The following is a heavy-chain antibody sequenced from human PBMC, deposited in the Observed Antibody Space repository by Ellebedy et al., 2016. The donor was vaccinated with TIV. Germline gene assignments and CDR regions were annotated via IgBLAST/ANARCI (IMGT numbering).Heavy chain of an antibody. CDR1: GFTFSTYW. D-gene: IGHD2-15*01. V-gene: IGHV3-7*03. Sequence: PGGSLRLSCAASGFTFSTYWMTWVRQAPGKGLEWVANIIRDGSVINYVDSVKGRFTISRDNAKNSLYLEMSGLRAEDTAIYYCAREPSGGGSDAFDVWGQGTKVTVSS. CDR2: IIRDGSVI. CDR3: AREPSGGGSDAFDV. J-gene: IGHJ3*01.